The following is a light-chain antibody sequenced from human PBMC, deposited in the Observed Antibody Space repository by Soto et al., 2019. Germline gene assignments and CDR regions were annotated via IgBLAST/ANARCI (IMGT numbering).Light chain of an antibody. V-gene: IGKV1-5*03. CDR3: HQYYNYPWT. Sequence: DIQMTQSPSTLSASVGDRVTITCRASQSISSWLAWYQQRPGKAPKLLIYKASTLESGVPTRFSGSGSGTGFTRTISTLKPDDAATYYCHQYYNYPWTFGQGTRLEI. CDR2: KAS. CDR1: QSISSW. J-gene: IGKJ1*01.